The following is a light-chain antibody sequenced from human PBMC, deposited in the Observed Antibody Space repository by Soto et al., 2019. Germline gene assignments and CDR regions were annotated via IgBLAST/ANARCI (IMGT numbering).Light chain of an antibody. CDR2: KSS. Sequence: DIQMTQSPSTLSASVGDRVTITCRASQSVQSWLAWYQQKPGKAPKLLIYKSSSLESGVPSRFIGSGSGTEFSLTISSLQPDDFATYCCQQYEVYWTFGQGTKVEIK. CDR1: QSVQSW. CDR3: QQYEVYWT. J-gene: IGKJ1*01. V-gene: IGKV1-5*03.